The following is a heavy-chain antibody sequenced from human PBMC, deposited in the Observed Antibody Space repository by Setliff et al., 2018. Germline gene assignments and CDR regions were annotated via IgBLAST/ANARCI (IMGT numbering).Heavy chain of an antibody. CDR1: GDSISRAMYY. J-gene: IGHJ2*01. D-gene: IGHD4-17*01. Sequence: PSETLSLTCTVSGDSISRAMYYWSWLRQSAGKGLECIGRIYTDGKAYYNPSLKSRVTMSVDTSENHVSLKLISVTATDTAVYYCATLKSYGDYGRYWYFDLWGRGTLVTVSS. V-gene: IGHV4-61*02. CDR2: IYTDGKA. CDR3: ATLKSYGDYGRYWYFDL.